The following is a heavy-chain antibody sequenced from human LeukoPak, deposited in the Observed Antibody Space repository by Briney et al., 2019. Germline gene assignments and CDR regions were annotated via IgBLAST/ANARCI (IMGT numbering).Heavy chain of an antibody. CDR3: ARDPSEDSSGSGY. V-gene: IGHV4-34*01. J-gene: IGHJ4*02. CDR2: INHSGST. D-gene: IGHD3-22*01. CDR1: GGSFSGYY. Sequence: PSETLSLTCAVYGGSFSGYYWSWIRQPPGKGLEWIGEINHSGSTNYNPSLKSRVTISVDTSKNQFSLKLSSVTAADTAVYYCARDPSEDSSGSGYWGQGTLVTVSS.